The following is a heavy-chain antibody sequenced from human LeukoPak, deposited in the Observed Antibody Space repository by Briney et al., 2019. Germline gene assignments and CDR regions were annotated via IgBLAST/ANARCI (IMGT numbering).Heavy chain of an antibody. CDR1: GFTFSSYA. CDR3: ATHNPYCSSTSCYSYYYYGMDV. V-gene: IGHV3-23*01. D-gene: IGHD2-2*01. CDR2: ISGSGGST. Sequence: GGSLRLSCAASGFTFSSYAMSWVRQAPGKGLEWVSAISGSGGSTYYADSVKGRFTISRDNSKNTLYLQMNSLRAEDTAVYYCATHNPYCSSTSCYSYYYYGMDVWGQGTTVTVSS. J-gene: IGHJ6*02.